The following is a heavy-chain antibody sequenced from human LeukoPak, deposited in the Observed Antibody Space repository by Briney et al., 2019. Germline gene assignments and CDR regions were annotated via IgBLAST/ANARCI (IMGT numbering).Heavy chain of an antibody. D-gene: IGHD6-19*01. CDR2: ISYDGSNK. J-gene: IGHJ6*02. V-gene: IGHV3-30*04. Sequence: WRSLRLSCAASGFTSSSYAMHWVRQAPGKGLERVAVISYDGSNKYYADSVKGRFTISRDNSKNTLYLQMNSLRAEDTAVYYCARDNGSGWYWGYYYYGMDVWGQGTTVTVSS. CDR1: GFTSSSYA. CDR3: ARDNGSGWYWGYYYYGMDV.